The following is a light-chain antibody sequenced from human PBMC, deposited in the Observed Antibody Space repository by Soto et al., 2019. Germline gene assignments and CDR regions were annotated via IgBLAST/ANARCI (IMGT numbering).Light chain of an antibody. V-gene: IGLV1-40*01. Sequence: QSALTQPPSVSGAPGQRVTISCTGRSSNIGAGYDVHWYQQLPGTAPKLLIYGNTNRPSGVPDRFSGSKSGTSASLAITGLQAEDEADYYCQSYDNSLSGHVFGTGTKVTVL. CDR1: SSNIGAGYD. CDR2: GNT. CDR3: QSYDNSLSGHV. J-gene: IGLJ1*01.